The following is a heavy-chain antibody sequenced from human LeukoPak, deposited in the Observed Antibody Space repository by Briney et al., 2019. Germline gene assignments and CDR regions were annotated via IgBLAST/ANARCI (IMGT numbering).Heavy chain of an antibody. J-gene: IGHJ4*02. CDR1: GGTFSSYA. CDR2: IIPILGIA. Sequence: GASVKVSCKASGGTFSSYAISWVRQAPGQGLEWMGRIIPILGIANYAQKFQGRVAITADKSTSTAYMELSSLRSEDTAVYYCARDTSHYDSSGLDYWGQGTLSPSPQ. CDR3: ARDTSHYDSSGLDY. D-gene: IGHD3-22*01. V-gene: IGHV1-69*04.